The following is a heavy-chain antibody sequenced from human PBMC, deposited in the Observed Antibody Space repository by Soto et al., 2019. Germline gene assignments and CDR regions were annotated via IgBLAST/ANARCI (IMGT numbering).Heavy chain of an antibody. J-gene: IGHJ4*01. D-gene: IGHD3-10*01. CDR1: GGSISSSSYY. CDR3: ASIWFGDFDY. Sequence: TSETLSLTCTVSGGSISSSSYYWGWIRQPPGKGLEWIGSIYYSGSTYYNPSLKSRVTISVDTSKNQISLKLDSVTAADTAVYYCASIWFGDFDYWGHGTLVTVSS. CDR2: IYYSGST. V-gene: IGHV4-39*07.